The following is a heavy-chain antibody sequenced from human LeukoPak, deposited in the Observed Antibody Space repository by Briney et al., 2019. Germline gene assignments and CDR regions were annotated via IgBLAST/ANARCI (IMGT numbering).Heavy chain of an antibody. Sequence: PSETLSLTCTVSGGSISNSYWSWIRQPAGKGLEWIGRIYTSGSTNYNPSLKSRVTISVDTSKNQFSLKLSSVTAADTAVYYCARLYYYDSSGYSYAFDIWGQGTMVTVSS. V-gene: IGHV4-4*07. CDR1: GGSISNSY. CDR2: IYTSGST. CDR3: ARLYYYDSSGYSYAFDI. D-gene: IGHD3-22*01. J-gene: IGHJ3*02.